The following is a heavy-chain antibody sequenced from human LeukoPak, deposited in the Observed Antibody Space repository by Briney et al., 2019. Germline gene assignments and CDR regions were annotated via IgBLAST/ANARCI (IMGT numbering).Heavy chain of an antibody. V-gene: IGHV1-69*05. CDR2: NIPIFGTA. CDR1: GGTFRSYD. Sequence: GASVTVSCQASGGTFRSYDNSRVRQAPGHGLEWIGGNIPIFGTANYAQKFQGRVTITTDESTSTAYMELSSLRSEDTAVYYCARARGDDSYYYYMDVWGKGTTVTVSS. J-gene: IGHJ6*03. D-gene: IGHD3-10*01. CDR3: ARARGDDSYYYYMDV.